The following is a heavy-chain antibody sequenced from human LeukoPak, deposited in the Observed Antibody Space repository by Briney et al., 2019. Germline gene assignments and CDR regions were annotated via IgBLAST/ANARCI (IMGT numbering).Heavy chain of an antibody. CDR1: GFTFSSYS. CDR2: ISSSSSTI. CDR3: ARGRGYNYGYSDY. V-gene: IGHV3-48*04. D-gene: IGHD5-18*01. Sequence: GGSLRLSCAASGFTFSSYSMNWVRQAPGKGLEWISYISSSSSTIDYADSVKGRFTISRDNAKNSLYLQMNSLRAKDTAVYYCARGRGYNYGYSDYWGQGTLVTVSS. J-gene: IGHJ4*02.